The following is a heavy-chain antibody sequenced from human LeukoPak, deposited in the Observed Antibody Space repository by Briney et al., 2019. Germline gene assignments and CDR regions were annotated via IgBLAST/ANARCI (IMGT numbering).Heavy chain of an antibody. V-gene: IGHV3-33*01. Sequence: GGSLRLSCAASGLTFSSYGMHWVRQAPGKGLEWVAVIWYDGSNKYYADSVRGRFTISRDNSKNTLYLQMNSLRAEDTALYYCARVGDGDYVLNQWGQGTLVTVSS. CDR3: ARVGDGDYVLNQ. D-gene: IGHD4-17*01. CDR1: GLTFSSYG. CDR2: IWYDGSNK. J-gene: IGHJ4*02.